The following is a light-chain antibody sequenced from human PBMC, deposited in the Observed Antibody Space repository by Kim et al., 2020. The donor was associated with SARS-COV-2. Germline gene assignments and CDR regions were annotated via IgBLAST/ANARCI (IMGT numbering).Light chain of an antibody. Sequence: QSTLTQPASVSGSPGQSITISCTGTSSDVGSYNLVSWYQQHPDKAPKLMIYEGSERSSGVSNRFSGSKSGNTASLTISGLQAEDEADYYCCSYAGSSTYVFGTGTKVTVL. CDR3: CSYAGSSTYV. CDR2: EGS. J-gene: IGLJ1*01. CDR1: SSDVGSYNL. V-gene: IGLV2-23*01.